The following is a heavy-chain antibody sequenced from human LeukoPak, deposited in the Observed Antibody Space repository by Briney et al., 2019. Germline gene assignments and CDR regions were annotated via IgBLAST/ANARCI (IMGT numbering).Heavy chain of an antibody. CDR2: ISSSSSYI. CDR1: GFTFSSYS. J-gene: IGHJ4*02. D-gene: IGHD6-19*01. V-gene: IGHV3-21*01. CDR3: ARAAGYSSGWYLG. Sequence: PGGSLRLXCAASGFTFSSYSMNWVRQAPGKGLEWVSSISSSSSYIYYADSVEGRFTISRDNAKNSLYLQMNSLRAEDTAVYYCARAAGYSSGWYLGWGQGTLVTVSS.